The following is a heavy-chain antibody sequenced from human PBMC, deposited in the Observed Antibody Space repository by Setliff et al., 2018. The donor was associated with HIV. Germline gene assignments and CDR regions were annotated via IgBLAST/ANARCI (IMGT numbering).Heavy chain of an antibody. D-gene: IGHD6-19*01. CDR3: ASAPQYSSGWYGRAFDY. Sequence: PGGSLRLSCAASGFTFSNYNMNWVRQAPGKGLEWVSSISSSSTYIYYADSVKGRFTISRDNSKNTLYLQMNSLRAEDTAVYYCASAPQYSSGWYGRAFDYWGQGMLVTVSS. J-gene: IGHJ4*02. CDR1: GFTFSNYN. V-gene: IGHV3-21*01. CDR2: ISSSSTYI.